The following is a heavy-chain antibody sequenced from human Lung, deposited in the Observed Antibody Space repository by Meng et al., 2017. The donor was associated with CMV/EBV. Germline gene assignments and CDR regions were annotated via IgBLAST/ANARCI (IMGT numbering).Heavy chain of an antibody. J-gene: IGHJ6*02. CDR2: IKGDGSDK. Sequence: GEXXRISCAASGFTFRNYWMSWVRQAPGKGLEWVANIKGDGSDKGYVDSVKGRFTISRDNARNSLYMEMNSLRAEDTAVYYCVPHDCAMDVWGQGTTVTVSS. V-gene: IGHV3-7*01. CDR3: VPHDCAMDV. CDR1: GFTFRNYW.